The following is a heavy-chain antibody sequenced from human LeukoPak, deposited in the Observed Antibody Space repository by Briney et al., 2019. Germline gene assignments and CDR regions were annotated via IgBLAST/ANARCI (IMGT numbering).Heavy chain of an antibody. V-gene: IGHV4-38-2*02. CDR1: GYSISSGYY. CDR2: ISRSGSV. Sequence: SETLSLTCTVSGYSISSGYYWGWIRQPPGKGLDWIGSISRSGSVYYNPSLKSRVTISVDTSKNQFSLKLSSVTAADTAVYYCARRWAGGFDYWGQGTLVTVSS. CDR3: ARRWAGGFDY. J-gene: IGHJ4*02. D-gene: IGHD3-16*01.